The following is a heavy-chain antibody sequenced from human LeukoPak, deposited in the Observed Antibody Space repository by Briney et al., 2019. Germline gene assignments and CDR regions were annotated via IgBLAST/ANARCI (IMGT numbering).Heavy chain of an antibody. CDR2: ISSSGSTI. D-gene: IGHD3-16*02. J-gene: IGHJ4*02. CDR1: GFTFSSYE. V-gene: IGHV3-48*03. CDR3: ARAYQRLGELSLPDY. Sequence: GGSLRLSCAASGFTFSSYEMNWVRQAPGRGLEWVSYISSSGSTIYYADSVKGRFTISRDNAKNSLYLQMNSLRAEDTAVYYCARAYQRLGELSLPDYWGQGTLVTVSS.